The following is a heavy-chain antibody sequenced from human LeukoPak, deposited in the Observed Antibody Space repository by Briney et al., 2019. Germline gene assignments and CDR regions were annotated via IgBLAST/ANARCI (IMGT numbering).Heavy chain of an antibody. Sequence: SETLSLTCAVSGGSFSGYYWTWIRQPPGKGLEWIGEINHSGSANYNPSPKSRVTMALDTSRNQFSLDLRSVTAADTAVYYCARDRPIAAASRMDVWGQGNTVTVSS. D-gene: IGHD6-6*01. J-gene: IGHJ6*02. CDR2: INHSGSA. CDR1: GGSFSGYY. CDR3: ARDRPIAAASRMDV. V-gene: IGHV4-34*01.